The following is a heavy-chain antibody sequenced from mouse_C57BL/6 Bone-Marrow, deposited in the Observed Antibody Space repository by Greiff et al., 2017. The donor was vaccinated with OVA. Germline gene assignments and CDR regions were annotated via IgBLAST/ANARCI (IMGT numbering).Heavy chain of an antibody. CDR2: IDPSDSYT. V-gene: IGHV1-50*01. J-gene: IGHJ1*03. Sequence: QVQLQQPGAELVKPGASVKLSCKASGYTFTSYWMQWVKQRPGQGLEWIGEIDPSDSYTNYNQKFKGKATLTVDTSTSTAYMQLRSLTSDDAAVYYCARDSTRWYFDVWGTGTTVTVSS. CDR3: ARDSTRWYFDV. CDR1: GYTFTSYW.